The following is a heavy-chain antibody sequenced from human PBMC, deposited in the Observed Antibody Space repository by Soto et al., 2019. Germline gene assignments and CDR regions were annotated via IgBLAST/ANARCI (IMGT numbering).Heavy chain of an antibody. CDR1: GGSFSGYY. V-gene: IGHV4-34*01. CDR3: ARASYSSSWYVY. J-gene: IGHJ4*02. D-gene: IGHD6-13*01. Sequence: SETLSLTCAVYGGSFSGYYWSWIRQPPGKGLEWLGEINHSGSTNYNPSLRSRVTILVDTSKNQFSLKLSSVTAADTAVYYCARASYSSSWYVYWGQGALVTVSS. CDR2: INHSGST.